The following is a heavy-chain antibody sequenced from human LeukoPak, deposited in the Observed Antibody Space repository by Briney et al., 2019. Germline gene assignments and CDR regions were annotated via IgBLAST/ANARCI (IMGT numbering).Heavy chain of an antibody. CDR2: INTDGSST. D-gene: IGHD1-26*01. CDR1: GFTFSSYW. CDR3: AKGLMGATPYYFDY. Sequence: GGSLRLSCAASGFTFSSYWMHWVRQAPGKGLVWVSRINTDGSSTTYADSVKGRFTISRDNAKNTLYLQMNSLRADDTAVYYCAKGLMGATPYYFDYWGQGTLVTVSS. J-gene: IGHJ4*02. V-gene: IGHV3-74*01.